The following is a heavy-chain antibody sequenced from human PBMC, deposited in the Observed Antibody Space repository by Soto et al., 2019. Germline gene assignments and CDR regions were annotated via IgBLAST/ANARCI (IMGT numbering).Heavy chain of an antibody. J-gene: IGHJ6*02. Sequence: QVRLQQWGAGPLKPSETLSLTCVVYGGSISGYYWSWIRQPPGKGLEWIGEIIQSGSTSYNPSLKSRGSKSMDTSKNQFSRKLSSVTAADTSVYYCANWGRIAARRRGGLYYYHAMDVWGQGTTVTVSS. CDR1: GGSISGYY. CDR2: IIQSGST. V-gene: IGHV4-34*12. CDR3: ANWGRIAARRRGGLYYYHAMDV. D-gene: IGHD6-6*01.